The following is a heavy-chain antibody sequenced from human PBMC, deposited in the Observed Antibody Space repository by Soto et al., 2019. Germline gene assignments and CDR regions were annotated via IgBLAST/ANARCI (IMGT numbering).Heavy chain of an antibody. CDR1: GGSITSSNW. CDR2: IYHSGST. V-gene: IGHV4-4*02. D-gene: IGHD2-15*01. Sequence: SETLSLTCTVSGGSITSSNWWSWVRQPPGKGLEWIGEIYHSGSTKYNPSLKSRVTISVDKSKNQFSLKLSSVTAADTAVYYCAREGRNCSGGSCYSGKNWFDPWGQGTLVTVSS. CDR3: AREGRNCSGGSCYSGKNWFDP. J-gene: IGHJ5*02.